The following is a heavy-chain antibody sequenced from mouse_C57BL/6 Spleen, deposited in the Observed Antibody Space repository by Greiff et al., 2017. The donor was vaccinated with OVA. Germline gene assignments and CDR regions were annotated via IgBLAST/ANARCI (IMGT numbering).Heavy chain of an antibody. V-gene: IGHV7-3*01. Sequence: EVKLVESGGGLVQPGGSLSLSCAASGFTFTDYYMSWVRQPPGKALEWLGFIRNKANGYTTEYSASVKGRFTISRDNSQSILYLQMNALRAEDSATYYCARSYSNLAWFAYWGQGTLVTVSA. CDR3: ARSYSNLAWFAY. D-gene: IGHD2-5*01. CDR1: GFTFTDYY. J-gene: IGHJ3*01. CDR2: IRNKANGYTT.